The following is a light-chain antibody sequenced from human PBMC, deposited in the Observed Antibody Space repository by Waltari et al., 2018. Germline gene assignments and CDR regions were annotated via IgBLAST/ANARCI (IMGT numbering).Light chain of an antibody. J-gene: IGKJ4*01. Sequence: IQLIHSPSSLSASVGVSVTITCRASQGISNYFAWYQQKSGKAPKLLIYTASTLQRGVPSSFSGRGSGTDFTLTISSLQPEDFATYYCQQLNSYPPTFGGGTKVEIK. CDR2: TAS. CDR3: QQLNSYPPT. V-gene: IGKV1-9*01. CDR1: QGISNY.